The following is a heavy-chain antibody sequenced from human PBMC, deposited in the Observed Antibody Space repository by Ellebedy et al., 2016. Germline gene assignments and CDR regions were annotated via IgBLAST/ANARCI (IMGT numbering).Heavy chain of an antibody. D-gene: IGHD3-22*01. Sequence: GESLKISXAASGFTFSSYNMNWVRQTGKGLEWVAYISISSSVINYADSVKGRFTISRDNAKNSLYLQMNSLRAEDTAVYYCARDSRDTVVDYWGQGTLVIVSS. CDR2: ISISSSVI. CDR1: GFTFSSYN. V-gene: IGHV3-48*04. J-gene: IGHJ4*02. CDR3: ARDSRDTVVDY.